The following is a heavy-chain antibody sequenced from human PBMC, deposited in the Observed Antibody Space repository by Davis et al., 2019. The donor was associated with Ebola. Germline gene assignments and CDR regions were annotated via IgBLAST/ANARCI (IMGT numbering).Heavy chain of an antibody. J-gene: IGHJ6*02. D-gene: IGHD6-13*01. Sequence: MPSETLSLTCAVYGGSFSGYYWGWIRQPPGKGLEWIGSIYYSGSTYYNPSLKSRVTISVDTSKNQFPLKLSSVTAADTAVYYCASGNSSSWYYYGMDVWGQGTTVTVSS. CDR3: ASGNSSSWYYYGMDV. CDR1: GGSFSGYY. V-gene: IGHV4-34*01. CDR2: IYYSGST.